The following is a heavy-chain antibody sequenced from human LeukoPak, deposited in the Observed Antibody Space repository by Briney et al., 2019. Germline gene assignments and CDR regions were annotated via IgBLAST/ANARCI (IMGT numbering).Heavy chain of an antibody. J-gene: IGHJ5*02. CDR1: GGSISSGDYY. CDR2: IYYSGST. V-gene: IGHV4-30-4*01. CDR3: ARKYSSSWYGSYWFDP. Sequence: SETLSLTCTVSGGSISSGDYYWSWIRQPPGKGLEWIGYIYYSGSTYYNPSLKSRVTISVDTSKNQFSLKLSSVTAADTAVYYCARKYSSSWYGSYWFDPWGQGTLVTVSS. D-gene: IGHD6-13*01.